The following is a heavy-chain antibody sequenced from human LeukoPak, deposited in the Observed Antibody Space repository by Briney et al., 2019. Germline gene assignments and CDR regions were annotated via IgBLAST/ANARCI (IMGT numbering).Heavy chain of an antibody. CDR1: GFTFNNAW. CDR3: TTGWGLSYGDQTYYYYMDV. J-gene: IGHJ6*03. D-gene: IGHD4-17*01. CDR2: IKTKTDGETT. Sequence: PGGSLRLSCAASGFTFNNAWMSWVRQTPGKGLEWVGRIKTKTDGETTDYAAPVKGRFTISRDDSKNTLYLQMNSLKTEDTAVYYCTTGWGLSYGDQTYYYYMDVWGKGTTVTVSS. V-gene: IGHV3-15*01.